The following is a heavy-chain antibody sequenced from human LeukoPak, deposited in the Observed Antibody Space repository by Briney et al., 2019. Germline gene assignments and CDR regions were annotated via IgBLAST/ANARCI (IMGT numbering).Heavy chain of an antibody. CDR2: VSNYNGDT. D-gene: IGHD4-17*01. CDR1: GYSFTSYG. V-gene: IGHV1-18*01. J-gene: IGHJ4*02. Sequence: ASVTVSCTASGYSFTSYGISWVRQAPGQGLEWMGWVSNYNGDTKYAQKFQDRVSMTTDTSTNTAYMELRSLRSDDTAVYYCARDGDYEDWWGQGTLVTVSS. CDR3: ARDGDYEDW.